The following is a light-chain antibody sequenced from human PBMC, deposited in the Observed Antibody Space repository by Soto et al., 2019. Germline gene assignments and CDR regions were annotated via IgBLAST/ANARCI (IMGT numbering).Light chain of an antibody. Sequence: QSVLTQPRSVSGSPGQSVTISCTGTSSDVGLNDYVSWYHQHPGKAPKLLIYDVTNRPSGVPDRFSGSKSGNTASLTISGLRAEDEGDYYCCSSSGRYTYVFGTGTKLTVL. V-gene: IGLV2-11*01. CDR3: CSSSGRYTYV. CDR2: DVT. CDR1: SSDVGLNDY. J-gene: IGLJ1*01.